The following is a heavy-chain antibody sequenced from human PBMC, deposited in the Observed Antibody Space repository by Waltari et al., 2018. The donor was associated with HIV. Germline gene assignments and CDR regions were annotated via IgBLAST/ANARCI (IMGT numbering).Heavy chain of an antibody. V-gene: IGHV4-39*01. CDR3: ASPYYYDSSGYKGNDY. CDR1: GGPISSSRYS. Sequence: QLQLQESGPGLVKPSETLSLTCTVSGGPISSSRYSWGWIRKPPGKGLEWIGSIYYSGSTYYNPSLKSRVTISVDTSKNQFSLKLSSVTAADTAVYYCASPYYYDSSGYKGNDYWGQGTLVTVSS. D-gene: IGHD3-22*01. J-gene: IGHJ4*02. CDR2: IYYSGST.